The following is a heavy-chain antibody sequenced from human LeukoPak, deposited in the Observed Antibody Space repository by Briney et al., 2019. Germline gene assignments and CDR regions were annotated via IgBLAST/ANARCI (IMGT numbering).Heavy chain of an antibody. V-gene: IGHV3-23*01. D-gene: IGHD2-2*01. Sequence: GGTLRLSCAASGFTFSSYGMSWVRPAPGEGLGWVSAIIGSGGRTYYADSVKDRFTISRDNSKNTLYLQMNSLRAEDTAVYYCAKSTPNYYMDVWGKGAPVTTSS. CDR3: AKSTPNYYMDV. CDR1: GFTFSSYG. J-gene: IGHJ6*03. CDR2: IIGSGGRT.